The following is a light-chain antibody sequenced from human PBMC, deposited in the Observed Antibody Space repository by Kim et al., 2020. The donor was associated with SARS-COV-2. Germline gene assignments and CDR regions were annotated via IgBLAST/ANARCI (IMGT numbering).Light chain of an antibody. CDR1: PGGVTSDHY. J-gene: IGLJ2*01. CDR3: LLFYSGVQI. V-gene: IGLV7-46*01. CDR2: NTS. Sequence: PGRSVTLASASSPGGVTSDHYPYWIQQKPGQAPRTLIYNTSNKHSWTPARFSGSLLGGTAALTLSDAQPEDEADYYCLLFYSGVQIFGGGTQLTVL.